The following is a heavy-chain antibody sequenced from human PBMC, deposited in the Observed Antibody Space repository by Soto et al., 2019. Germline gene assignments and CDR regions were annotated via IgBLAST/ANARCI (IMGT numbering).Heavy chain of an antibody. Sequence: ASVKVSCKASGYSFTSYGIGWVRQVPGQGPEWMGWISPYNGSTNYAQSVKGRVVMTTDISTNTVYLELGSLRSDDSAIYYCGRCRTDSYARDVWGQGSTVTVSS. CDR1: GYSFTSYG. V-gene: IGHV1-18*01. CDR2: ISPYNGST. J-gene: IGHJ6*02. CDR3: GRCRTDSYARDV. D-gene: IGHD5-18*01.